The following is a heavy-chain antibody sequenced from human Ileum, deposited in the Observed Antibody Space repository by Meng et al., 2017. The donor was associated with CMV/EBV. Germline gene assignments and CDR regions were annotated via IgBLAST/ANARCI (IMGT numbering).Heavy chain of an antibody. J-gene: IGHJ4*02. Sequence: GQPQESRPVLVEPAQTLPLTCTVSCGSITSGNYYWSWIRQPPGRGLEWIGYIYYSGSPYYKPSLKSRVTISLDTSKNQFSLNLRSVTATDSAVYYCVRQVVAASFDYWGQGALVTVSS. V-gene: IGHV4-30-4*08. CDR3: VRQVVAASFDY. D-gene: IGHD2-15*01. CDR2: IYYSGSP. CDR1: CGSITSGNYY.